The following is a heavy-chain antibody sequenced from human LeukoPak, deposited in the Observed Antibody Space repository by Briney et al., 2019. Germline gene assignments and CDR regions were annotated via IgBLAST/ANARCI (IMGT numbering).Heavy chain of an antibody. D-gene: IGHD5-18*01. J-gene: IGHJ3*02. CDR1: GGSISRYY. CDR3: AGGVQLWGSQGSFDI. CDR2: IYYSGST. Sequence: PSETLSLTCTVSGGSISRYYRSWIRQPPGKGLEWIGYIYYSGSTNYIPSLKSRVTISVDTSKNQFSLKLSSVTAADTAVYYCAGGVQLWGSQGSFDIWGQGTMVTVSS. V-gene: IGHV4-59*08.